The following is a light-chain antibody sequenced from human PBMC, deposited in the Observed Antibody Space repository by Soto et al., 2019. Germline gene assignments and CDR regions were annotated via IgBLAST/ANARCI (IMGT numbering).Light chain of an antibody. CDR3: QQYGRAPCT. V-gene: IGKV3-20*01. Sequence: EIVLTQSPGTLSLSPGERAALSCCASQTVSSNSLAWYQQKPGLAPRLLIYGTSRRATGIPDRFSGSGSGADFILSVSRLEPEDFAVYYCQQYGRAPCTFGQGTRVDIK. CDR2: GTS. J-gene: IGKJ5*01. CDR1: QTVSSNS.